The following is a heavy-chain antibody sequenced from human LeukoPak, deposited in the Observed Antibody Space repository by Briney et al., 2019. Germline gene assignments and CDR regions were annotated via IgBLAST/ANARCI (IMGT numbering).Heavy chain of an antibody. CDR1: GDSISSYY. V-gene: IGHV4-59*01. CDR3: ARVQGFVVVPAANSVTGYYMDV. J-gene: IGHJ6*03. Sequence: SETLSLTCTVSGDSISSYYWSWIRQPPGKGLEWIGYIYYSGSTNYNPSLKSRVTISVDTSKNQFSLKLSSVTAADTAVYYCARVQGFVVVPAANSVTGYYMDVWGKGTTVTVSS. D-gene: IGHD2-2*01. CDR2: IYYSGST.